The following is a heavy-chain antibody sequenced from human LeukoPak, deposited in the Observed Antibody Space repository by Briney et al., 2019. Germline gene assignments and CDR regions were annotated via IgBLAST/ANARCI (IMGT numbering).Heavy chain of an antibody. CDR2: IYYSGST. CDR3: ARVFKGYSYGFVGN. J-gene: IGHJ4*02. CDR1: GGSISSYY. V-gene: IGHV4-59*01. Sequence: SETLSLTCTVSGGSISSYYWSWIRQPSGKGLEWIGYIYYSGSTNYNPSLKSRVTISVDTSKNPFSLKLSSVTAADTAVYYCARVFKGYSYGFVGNWGQGTLVTVSS. D-gene: IGHD5-18*01.